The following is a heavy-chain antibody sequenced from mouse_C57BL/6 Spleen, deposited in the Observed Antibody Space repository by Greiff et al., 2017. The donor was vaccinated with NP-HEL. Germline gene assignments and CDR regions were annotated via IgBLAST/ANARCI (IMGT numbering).Heavy chain of an antibody. CDR1: GYSITSGYD. V-gene: IGHV3-1*01. CDR2: ISYSGST. Sequence: EVQLVESGPGMVKPSQSLSLTCTVTGYSITSGYDWHWIRHFPGNKLEWMGYISYSGSTNYNPSLKSRISITHDTSKNHFFLKLNSVTTEDTATYYCARGGKLYYGSSYGGYFDVWGTGTTVTVSS. D-gene: IGHD1-1*01. J-gene: IGHJ1*03. CDR3: ARGGKLYYGSSYGGYFDV.